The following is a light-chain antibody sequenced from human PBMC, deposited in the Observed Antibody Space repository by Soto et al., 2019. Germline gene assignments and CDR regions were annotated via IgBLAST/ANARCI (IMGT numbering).Light chain of an antibody. Sequence: DIVMTQSPDSLAVCLGERATINCKSSQSVLYSSNNKNYLAWYQQKPGQPPELLIYWASTRESGVPDRFSGSGSGTDFTLTISSLQAEDVAVYYCQQYYSTPLTFGGGTKVEIK. CDR1: QSVLYSSNNKNY. CDR3: QQYYSTPLT. CDR2: WAS. J-gene: IGKJ4*01. V-gene: IGKV4-1*01.